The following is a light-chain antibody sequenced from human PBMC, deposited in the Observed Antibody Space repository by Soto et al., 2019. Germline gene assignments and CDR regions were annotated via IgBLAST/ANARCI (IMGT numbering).Light chain of an antibody. J-gene: IGKJ3*01. CDR3: QQYYATPFT. CDR2: WAS. CDR1: QSVLFTSNNNNY. Sequence: DIVMTQSPDSLAVSLGERVTINCKSSQSVLFTSNNNNYLAWYQQRPGQPPKLLLYWASTRESGVPDRFSGSGSGTDFSLTISSLQAEDVAVYYCQQYYATPFTFGPGTKVDI. V-gene: IGKV4-1*01.